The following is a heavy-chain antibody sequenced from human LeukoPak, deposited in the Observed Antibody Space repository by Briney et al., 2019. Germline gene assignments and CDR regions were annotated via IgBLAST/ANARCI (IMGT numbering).Heavy chain of an antibody. CDR3: ARGSGFWSAYYFDY. Sequence: ASVKVSCKASGYTFTSYGISWVRQAPGQGLEWMGWISAYNGNTNYAQKLQGRVTMTRNTSISTAYMELSSLRSEDTAVYYCARGSGFWSAYYFDYWGQGTLVTVSS. J-gene: IGHJ4*02. D-gene: IGHD3-3*01. CDR2: ISAYNGNT. CDR1: GYTFTSYG. V-gene: IGHV1-18*01.